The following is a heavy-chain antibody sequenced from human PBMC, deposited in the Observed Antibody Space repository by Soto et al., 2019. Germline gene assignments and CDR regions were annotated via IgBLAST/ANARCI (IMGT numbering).Heavy chain of an antibody. D-gene: IGHD2-2*01. CDR2: ISSSSSYI. CDR3: ARDRLLGYCSSTSCQSHYYYYYGMDV. Sequence: EVQLVESGGGLVKPGGSLRLSCAASGFTFSSYSMNWVRQAPGKGLEWVSSISSSSSYIYYADSVKGRFTISRDNAKNSLYLQMNRLRAEDTAVYYCARDRLLGYCSSTSCQSHYYYYYGMDVWGQGTTVTVSS. J-gene: IGHJ6*02. CDR1: GFTFSSYS. V-gene: IGHV3-21*01.